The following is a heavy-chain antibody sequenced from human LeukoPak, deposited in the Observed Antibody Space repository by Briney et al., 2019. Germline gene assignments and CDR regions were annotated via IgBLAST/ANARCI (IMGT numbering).Heavy chain of an antibody. CDR3: AKGIPAGFDY. J-gene: IGHJ4*02. Sequence: PGGSLRLSCAASGFTFSSYGMHWVRQAPGKGLEWLAFIRYDGSNKYYADSVKGRFTISRDNSKNTLYLQMSSLRAEDTAVYYCAKGIPAGFDYWGQGTLVTVSS. CDR2: IRYDGSNK. D-gene: IGHD2-2*01. CDR1: GFTFSSYG. V-gene: IGHV3-30*02.